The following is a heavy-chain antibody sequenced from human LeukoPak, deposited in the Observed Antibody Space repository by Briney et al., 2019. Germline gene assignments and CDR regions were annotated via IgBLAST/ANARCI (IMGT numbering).Heavy chain of an antibody. CDR1: GGSISSYY. CDR3: ARGGYYGSGLRRFDP. CDR2: IYYSGST. D-gene: IGHD3-10*01. J-gene: IGHJ5*02. V-gene: IGHV4-59*01. Sequence: SETLSLTCTVSGGSISSYYWSWIRQPPGKGLEWIGYIYYSGSTNYSPSLKSRVTISVDTSKNQFSLKLSSVTAADTAVYYCARGGYYGSGLRRFDPWGQGTLVTVSS.